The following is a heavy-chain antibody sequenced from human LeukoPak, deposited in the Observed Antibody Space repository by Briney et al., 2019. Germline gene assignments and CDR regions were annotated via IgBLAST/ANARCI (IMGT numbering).Heavy chain of an antibody. CDR2: IRSSSSYI. CDR1: GFTFSSYS. CDR3: AREGAGYYGSSGYYLAGGAFDI. J-gene: IGHJ3*02. D-gene: IGHD3-22*01. V-gene: IGHV3-21*01. Sequence: GGSLRLSCAASGFTFSSYSMNWVRQAPGKGLEWVSSIRSSSSYIYYADSVKGRFTISRDNAKNSLYLQMNSLRAEDTAVYYCAREGAGYYGSSGYYLAGGAFDIWGQGTMVTVSS.